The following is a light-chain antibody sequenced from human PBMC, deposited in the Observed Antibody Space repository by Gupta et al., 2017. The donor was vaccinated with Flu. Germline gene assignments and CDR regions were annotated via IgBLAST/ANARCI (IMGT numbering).Light chain of an antibody. V-gene: IGKV1-33*01. CDR3: QQHDNRPPLT. Sequence: DIQMTQFPSSLSASVGDRVTITCQASQDISNYLNWYHQKSGKAPNLLIYDAANGETAVTSRFSGSGCGRDFSFTISSRQQEDISAYYCQQHDNRPPLTFGQGTQVEIK. CDR2: DAA. CDR1: QDISNY. J-gene: IGKJ1*01.